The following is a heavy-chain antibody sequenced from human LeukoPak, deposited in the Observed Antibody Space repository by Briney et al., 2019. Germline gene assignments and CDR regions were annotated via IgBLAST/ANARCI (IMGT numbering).Heavy chain of an antibody. J-gene: IGHJ6*02. Sequence: SETLSLTCAVYGGSFSSYYWSWIRQPPGKGLEWIGYIYYSGSTNYNPSLKSRVTISVDTSKNQFSLKLSSVTAADTAVYYCARKRGATNYYYYGMDVWGQGTTVTVSS. CDR3: ARKRGATNYYYYGMDV. CDR2: IYYSGST. CDR1: GGSFSSYY. V-gene: IGHV4-59*01. D-gene: IGHD4/OR15-4a*01.